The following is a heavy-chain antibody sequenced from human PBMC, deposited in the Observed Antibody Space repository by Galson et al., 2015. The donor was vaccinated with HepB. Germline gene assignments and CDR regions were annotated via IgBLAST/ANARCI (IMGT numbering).Heavy chain of an antibody. V-gene: IGHV3-48*02. D-gene: IGHD6-19*01. J-gene: IGHJ4*02. CDR1: GFTFSSYS. Sequence: SLRLSCAASGFTFSSYSMNWVRQAPGKGLEWVSYISSSSSTIYYADSVKGRFTISRDKSKNSLYLQMNSLRDEDTAVYYCASAARTIAVAGSFDYWGQGTLVTVSS. CDR2: ISSSSSTI. CDR3: ASAARTIAVAGSFDY.